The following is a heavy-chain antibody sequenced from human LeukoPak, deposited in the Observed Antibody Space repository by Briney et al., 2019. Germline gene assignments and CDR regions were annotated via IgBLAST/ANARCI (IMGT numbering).Heavy chain of an antibody. CDR3: ARQAGAGFDFWRGYPEGYFDY. CDR1: GVTVSSNY. Sequence: GGSLRLSCAASGVTVSSNYISWVRQAPRKGLEGISVIFTGSKTYYAHSVNGRCTLSIDNSKNTVYLEMTSLRAEDTAVYYCARQAGAGFDFWRGYPEGYFDYWGQGTLVTVSS. CDR2: IFTGSKT. V-gene: IGHV3-53*01. J-gene: IGHJ4*02. D-gene: IGHD3-3*01.